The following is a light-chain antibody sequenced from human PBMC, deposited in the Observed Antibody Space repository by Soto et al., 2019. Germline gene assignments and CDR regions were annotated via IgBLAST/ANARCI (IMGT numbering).Light chain of an antibody. V-gene: IGLV1-47*02. CDR2: SNH. CDR3: AAWDGSLTGYV. Sequence: QAVLTQPPSASGTPGQRVTISCSGSSSNIGSNYVYWYQQLPGTAPKLLIYSNHQRPSGVPDRFSGSKSGTSASLAISGLRSEDEADYYCAAWDGSLTGYVFGTGTKVTVL. J-gene: IGLJ1*01. CDR1: SSNIGSNY.